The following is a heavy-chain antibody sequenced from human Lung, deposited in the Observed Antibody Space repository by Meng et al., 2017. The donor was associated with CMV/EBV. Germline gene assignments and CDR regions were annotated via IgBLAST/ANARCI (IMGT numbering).Heavy chain of an antibody. V-gene: IGHV3-72*01. CDR2: IRDKDSRYST. D-gene: IGHD1-7*01. CDR1: GFTFSDHY. J-gene: IGHJ4*02. Sequence: SCTASGFTFSDHYMEWIRQAPGRGLEWIARIRDKDSRYSTEYAASVRGRFTISRDDSKLLFLEMTSLKTEDTAVYYCARTSRRTRDVDYWGQGTLVTVSS. CDR3: ARTSRRTRDVDY.